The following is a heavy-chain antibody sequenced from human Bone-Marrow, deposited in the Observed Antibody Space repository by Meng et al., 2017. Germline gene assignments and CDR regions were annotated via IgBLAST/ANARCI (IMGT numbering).Heavy chain of an antibody. J-gene: IGHJ5*02. Sequence: VQLVRSGAWVKKAWASVKVYCKASGYTFTSYDINWVRQATGQGLEWMGWMDPNSGNTGYAQKFQGRVTLTRNTSISTAYMELSSLRSEGTAVYYCARGSNWFDPWGQGTLVTVSS. CDR2: MDPNSGNT. CDR3: ARGSNWFDP. V-gene: IGHV1-8*01. CDR1: GYTFTSYD.